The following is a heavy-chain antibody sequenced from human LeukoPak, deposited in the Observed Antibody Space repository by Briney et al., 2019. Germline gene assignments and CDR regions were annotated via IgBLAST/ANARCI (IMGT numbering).Heavy chain of an antibody. V-gene: IGHV4-38-2*02. J-gene: IGHJ5*02. CDR2: IYHSGST. CDR1: GYSISSGYY. D-gene: IGHD4-17*01. CDR3: ARAGGDYPYWFDP. Sequence: PSETLSLTCTVSGYSISSGYYWGWIRQPPGKGLEWIGSIYHSGSTYYNPSLKSRVTISVDTSKNQFSLKLSSVTAADTAVYYCARAGGDYPYWFDPWGQGTLVTVSS.